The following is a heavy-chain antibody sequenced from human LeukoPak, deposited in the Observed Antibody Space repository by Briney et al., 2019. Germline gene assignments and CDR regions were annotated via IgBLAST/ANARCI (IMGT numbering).Heavy chain of an antibody. J-gene: IGHJ4*02. CDR3: AREAYYDILTPDY. CDR1: GYTFTGYY. V-gene: IGHV1-2*02. D-gene: IGHD3-9*01. Sequence: ASVKVSCKASGYTFTGYYMHWVRQAPGKGLEWMGWINPNSGGTNYAQKFQGRVTMTRDTSISTAYMELSRLRSDDTAVYYCAREAYYDILTPDYWGQGTLVTVSS. CDR2: INPNSGGT.